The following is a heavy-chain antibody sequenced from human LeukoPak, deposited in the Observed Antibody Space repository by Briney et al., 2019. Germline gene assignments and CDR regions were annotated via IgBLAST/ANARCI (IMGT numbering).Heavy chain of an antibody. CDR3: AREPHYDSSGSPSFDY. CDR1: GYTFTGYY. J-gene: IGHJ4*02. D-gene: IGHD3-22*01. Sequence: ASVKVSCKASGYTFTGYYMHWVQQAPGQGLEWMGWINPNSGGTNYAQKFQGRVTMTRDTSISTAYMELSRLRSDDTAAYYCAREPHYDSSGSPSFDYWGQGTLVTVSS. V-gene: IGHV1-2*02. CDR2: INPNSGGT.